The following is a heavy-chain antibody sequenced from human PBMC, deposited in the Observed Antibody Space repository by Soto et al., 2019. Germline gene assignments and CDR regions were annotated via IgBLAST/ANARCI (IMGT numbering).Heavy chain of an antibody. J-gene: IGHJ6*02. CDR1: GYTFTSYG. CDR2: ISAYNGNT. CDR3: ARDPRSREPSYYYGMDV. Sequence: ASVKVSCKASGYTFTSYGISWVLQAPGQGLEWMGWISAYNGNTNYAQKLQGRVTMTTDTSTSTAYMELRSLRSDDTAVYYCARDPRSREPSYYYGMDVWGQGTTVTV. V-gene: IGHV1-18*01. D-gene: IGHD1-1*01.